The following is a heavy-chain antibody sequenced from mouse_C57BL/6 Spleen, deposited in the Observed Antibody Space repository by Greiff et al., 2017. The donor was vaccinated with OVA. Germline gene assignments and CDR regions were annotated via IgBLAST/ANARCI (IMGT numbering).Heavy chain of an antibody. CDR2: IDPETGGT. J-gene: IGHJ2*01. D-gene: IGHD2-4*01. CDR3: TRRERDYDGDY. V-gene: IGHV1-15*01. CDR1: GYTFTDYE. Sequence: VKLQESGAELVRPGASVTLSCKASGYTFTDYEMHWVKQTPVHGLEWIGAIDPETGGTAYNQKFKGKAILTADKSSSTAYMELRSLTSEDSAVYYCTRRERDYDGDYWGQGTTLTVSS.